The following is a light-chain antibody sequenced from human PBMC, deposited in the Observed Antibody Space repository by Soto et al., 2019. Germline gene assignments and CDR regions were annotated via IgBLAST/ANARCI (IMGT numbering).Light chain of an antibody. CDR3: ATWDDSLYGMV. CDR2: SNN. CDR1: SSNIGRNP. V-gene: IGLV1-44*01. Sequence: QSVLTQPPSASGTPGQRVTISCSGSSSNIGRNPVNWYLQLPGTAPKLLIYSNNQRPSGVPDRVSASKSGTSASLTISGLQSEDEADYHCATWDDSLYGMVFGGGTKLTVL. J-gene: IGLJ2*01.